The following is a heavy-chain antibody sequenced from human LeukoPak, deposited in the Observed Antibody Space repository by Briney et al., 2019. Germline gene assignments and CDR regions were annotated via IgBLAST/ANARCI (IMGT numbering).Heavy chain of an antibody. CDR1: GFTFSSYA. Sequence: GGSLRLSCAASGFTFSSYAMSWVRQAPGKGLEWVSAISGSGGSTYYANSVKGRFTISRDNSKNTLYLQMNSLRAEDTAVYYCAKVPLHPSVGRDYYFDYWGQGTLVTVSS. CDR3: AKVPLHPSVGRDYYFDY. J-gene: IGHJ4*02. CDR2: ISGSGGST. D-gene: IGHD1-26*01. V-gene: IGHV3-23*01.